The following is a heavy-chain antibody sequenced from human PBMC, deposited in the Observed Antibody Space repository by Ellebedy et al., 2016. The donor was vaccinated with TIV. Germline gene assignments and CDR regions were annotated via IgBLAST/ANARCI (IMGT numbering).Heavy chain of an antibody. J-gene: IGHJ6*02. CDR1: GSTFDDYG. V-gene: IGHV3-9*01. CDR2: IRWDGATA. D-gene: IGHD3-10*01. CDR3: AKDIEYSGRFYDGYGLDV. Sequence: SLKISCVASGSTFDDYGMHWVRQRPGKGLEWVAGIRWDGATAGYAESVKGRFTISRDGAKSSLYLQMTSLRIEDTALYYCAKDIEYSGRFYDGYGLDVWGQGTTVTVSS.